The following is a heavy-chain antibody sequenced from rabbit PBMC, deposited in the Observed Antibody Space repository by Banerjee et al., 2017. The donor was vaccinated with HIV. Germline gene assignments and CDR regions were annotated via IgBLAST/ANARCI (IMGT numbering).Heavy chain of an antibody. D-gene: IGHD1-1*01. J-gene: IGHJ6*01. V-gene: IGHV1S40*01. Sequence: QSLEESGGDLVKPGASLTLTCTASGFSFSSSYYMCWVRQAPGKGLEWIACIYGGSSGSTYYTSWAKGRFTISKTLSTTVTLQVTSLTAADTATYFCAREYDSSSGGYLYNGMDLWGPGTLVTVS. CDR2: IYGGSSGST. CDR3: AREYDSSSGGYLYNGMDL. CDR1: GFSFSSSYY.